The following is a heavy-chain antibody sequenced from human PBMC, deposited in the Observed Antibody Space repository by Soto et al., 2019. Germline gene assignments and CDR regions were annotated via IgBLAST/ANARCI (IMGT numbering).Heavy chain of an antibody. V-gene: IGHV1-3*01. CDR3: ARDQPCSSCPPSYYYGMDV. CDR1: GYTFTSYA. J-gene: IGHJ6*02. CDR2: INAGNGNT. Sequence: QVQLVQSGAEVKKPGASVKVSCKASGYTFTSYAMHWVRQAPGQRLEWMGWINAGNGNTKYSQKFQGRVTITRDTSAGTASMDLSSLRDEDTAVYYCARDQPCSSCPPSYYYGMDVWGQGTTVTVSS. D-gene: IGHD6-13*01.